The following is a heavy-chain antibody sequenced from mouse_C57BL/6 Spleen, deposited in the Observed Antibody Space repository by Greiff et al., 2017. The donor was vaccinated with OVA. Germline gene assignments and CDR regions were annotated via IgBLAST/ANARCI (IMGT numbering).Heavy chain of an antibody. CDR1: GYSFTDYN. CDR3: ARWGNYYGSSSDWYFDV. CDR2: INPNYGTT. V-gene: IGHV1-39*01. D-gene: IGHD1-1*01. Sequence: FQLQQSGPELVKPGASVKISCKASGYSFTDYNMNWVKQSNGKSLEWIGVINPNYGTTSYNQKFKGKATLTVDQSSSTAYMQLNSLTSDDSAVYYCARWGNYYGSSSDWYFDVWGTGTTVTVSS. J-gene: IGHJ1*03.